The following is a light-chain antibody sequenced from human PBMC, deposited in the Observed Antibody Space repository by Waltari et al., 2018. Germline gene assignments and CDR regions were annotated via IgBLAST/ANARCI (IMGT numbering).Light chain of an antibody. Sequence: VLTQAPGTLSLSPGERATLSCRASQSLGGDYLAWYQQNPGQPHRLLIHEPVSRATGIPDRFSGSGSGTDFTLPLTRLEPEDFAVYYCQYYTSFGPGTRLDIK. V-gene: IGKV3-20*01. CDR2: EPV. J-gene: IGKJ5*01. CDR1: QSLGGDY. CDR3: QYYTS.